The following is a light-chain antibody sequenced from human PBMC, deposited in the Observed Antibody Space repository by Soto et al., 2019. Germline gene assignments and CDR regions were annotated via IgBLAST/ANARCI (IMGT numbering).Light chain of an antibody. Sequence: EIVLTQPPATLSLSPGERATLSCRASQSVSSNLAWYQQKPGQAPRLLIYGASTRATGIPARFSGSGSGTEFTLTISSLQSEDFAVYYCQQYNNWPQTFGQGTKVDI. CDR3: QQYNNWPQT. V-gene: IGKV3-15*01. CDR1: QSVSSN. J-gene: IGKJ1*01. CDR2: GAS.